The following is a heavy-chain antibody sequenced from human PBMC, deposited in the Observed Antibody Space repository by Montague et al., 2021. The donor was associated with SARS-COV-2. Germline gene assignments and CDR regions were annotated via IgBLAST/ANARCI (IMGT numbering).Heavy chain of an antibody. CDR3: ARSQDCSTTSCHFDY. D-gene: IGHD2-2*01. CDR2: INHSGNT. CDR1: GGSFSDYH. J-gene: IGHJ4*02. V-gene: IGHV4-34*01. Sequence: SETLSLTCAVYGGSFSDYHWSWIRQPPGQGLEWIGEINHSGNTNYNPSLKSRVTISRDTSKSQFSLKLSSVTAADTAVYYCARSQDCSTTSCHFDYWGQGTLVTVSS.